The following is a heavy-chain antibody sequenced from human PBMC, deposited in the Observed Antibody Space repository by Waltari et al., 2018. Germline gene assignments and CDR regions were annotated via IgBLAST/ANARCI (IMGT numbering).Heavy chain of an antibody. D-gene: IGHD6-13*01. CDR1: GGPFSSYA. J-gene: IGHJ4*02. Sequence: QVQLVQSGAEVKKPGSSVKVSCKASGGPFSSYAISWVRQAPGQGLEWMGGIIPIFGTANYAQKFQGRVTITADESTSTAYMELSSLRSEDTAVYYCARGVGIAAAALLAEPPYYWGQGTLVTISS. CDR3: ARGVGIAAAALLAEPPYY. CDR2: IIPIFGTA. V-gene: IGHV1-69*13.